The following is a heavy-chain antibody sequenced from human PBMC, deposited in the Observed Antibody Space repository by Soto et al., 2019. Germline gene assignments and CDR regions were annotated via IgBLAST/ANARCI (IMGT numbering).Heavy chain of an antibody. CDR1: GDSISSNNHY. CDR2: IFYNGIT. V-gene: IGHV4-39*01. D-gene: IGHD3-3*01. J-gene: IGHJ4*02. Sequence: PSETLSLTCTVSGDSISSNNHYWGWIRQPPGKGLEWIGSIFYNGITYYRSSLKSRLTISIDTSKNQFSLKLSSVTAADTAVYYCARFDDFWSGFRTPDYWGQGTLVTVSS. CDR3: ARFDDFWSGFRTPDY.